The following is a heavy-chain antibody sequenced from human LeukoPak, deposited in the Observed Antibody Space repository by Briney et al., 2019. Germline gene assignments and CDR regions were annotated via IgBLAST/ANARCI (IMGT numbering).Heavy chain of an antibody. Sequence: GSLRLSCAASGFTFSNYWMNWVRQAPGKGLEWVANIKEDGSQKYYVESVKGRFTVSRDNAKNSVYLQMSSLRDEDTAVYYCARGLNTSPGVDYWGQGTLVSVSS. D-gene: IGHD3-16*01. V-gene: IGHV3-7*01. J-gene: IGHJ4*02. CDR2: IKEDGSQK. CDR3: ARGLNTSPGVDY. CDR1: GFTFSNYW.